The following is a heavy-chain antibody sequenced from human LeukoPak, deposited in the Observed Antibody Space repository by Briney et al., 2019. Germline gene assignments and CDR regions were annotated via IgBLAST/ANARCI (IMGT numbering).Heavy chain of an antibody. D-gene: IGHD2-2*01. CDR1: GFTFSTYA. V-gene: IGHV3-11*01. J-gene: IGHJ4*02. CDR3: AKDMRGRRPSYYFDY. CDR2: ISSSGSTI. Sequence: GGSLRLSCAASGFTFSTYAMSWIRQAPGKGLEWVSYISSSGSTIYYADSVKGRFTISRDNAKNSLYLQMNSLRAEDTALYYCAKDMRGRRPSYYFDYWGQGTLVTVSS.